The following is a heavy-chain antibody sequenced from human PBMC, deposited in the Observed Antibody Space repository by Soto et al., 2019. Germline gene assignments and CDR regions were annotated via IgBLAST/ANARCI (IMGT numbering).Heavy chain of an antibody. CDR2: INTGGGTI. CDR1: GFTFSSYE. D-gene: IGHD2-8*01. J-gene: IGHJ5*02. Sequence: EVQLVESGGGLVQPGGSLRLSCAASGFTFSSYEMNWVRQAPGKGLEWLACINTGGGTIYYADSVKGQFTISRDNAKNSLYLQMDSLRAEDTAVYYGARDGNVRGFDPWGQGTLVTVSS. CDR3: ARDGNVRGFDP. V-gene: IGHV3-48*03.